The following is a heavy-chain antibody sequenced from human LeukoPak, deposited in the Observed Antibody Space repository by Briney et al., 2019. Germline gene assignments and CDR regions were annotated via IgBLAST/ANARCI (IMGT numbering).Heavy chain of an antibody. D-gene: IGHD2-15*01. Sequence: PGGSLRLSCAASGFTFSSYGMHWVRQAPGKGLEWVAFIRYDGSNKYYADSVKGRFTISRDNSKNTLYLQMNSLRAEDTAVYYCAHVVVVAATPFDYWGQGTLVTVSS. CDR2: IRYDGSNK. J-gene: IGHJ4*02. CDR1: GFTFSSYG. CDR3: AHVVVVAATPFDY. V-gene: IGHV3-30*02.